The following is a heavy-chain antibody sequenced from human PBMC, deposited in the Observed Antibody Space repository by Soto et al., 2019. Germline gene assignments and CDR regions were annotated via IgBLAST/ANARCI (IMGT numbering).Heavy chain of an antibody. J-gene: IGHJ4*02. CDR1: GFTFSTYA. D-gene: IGHD6-19*01. Sequence: GGSLRLSCAASGFTFSTYAMSWVRQSPGKGLEWVSGISGSGVTPYYADSVKARFTISRDNSKNTLYLQMNSLRAEDTAVYYCAKDRAIAVAGRTWGYFDYWGQGTLVTVSS. V-gene: IGHV3-23*01. CDR3: AKDRAIAVAGRTWGYFDY. CDR2: ISGSGVTP.